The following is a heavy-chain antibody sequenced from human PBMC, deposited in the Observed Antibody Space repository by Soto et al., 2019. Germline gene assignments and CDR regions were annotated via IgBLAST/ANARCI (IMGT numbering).Heavy chain of an antibody. D-gene: IGHD2-2*01. V-gene: IGHV1-18*04. J-gene: IGHJ5*02. CDR2: ISTYNGNT. CDR1: GYTFSNYG. Sequence: QVQLVQSGAEVKKPGASVKVSCTASGYTFSNYGITWVRQAPGQGLEWMGWISTYNGNTNYAKKVQGRVTMTIDTSTSTAYMALRSLSSADTAMYYCAACTGPSCHRGREWFDPWGQGTLVTVSA. CDR3: AACTGPSCHRGREWFDP.